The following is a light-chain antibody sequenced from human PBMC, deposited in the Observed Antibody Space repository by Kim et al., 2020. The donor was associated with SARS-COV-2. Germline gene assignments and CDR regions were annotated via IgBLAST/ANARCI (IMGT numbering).Light chain of an antibody. CDR1: QNGRHH. CDR3: QQYNKWWT. Sequence: SVVPGERSYPPGRASQNGRHHLACYQKTPRQAPRLITYGAPTRAAGIPGRFSGGGAGTEIILTISRLQSEDFADYYYQQYNKWWTFGQGTKVDIK. J-gene: IGKJ1*01. V-gene: IGKV3-15*01. CDR2: GAP.